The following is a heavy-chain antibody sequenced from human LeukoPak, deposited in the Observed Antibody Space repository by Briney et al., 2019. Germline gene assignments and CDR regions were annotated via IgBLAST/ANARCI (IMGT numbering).Heavy chain of an antibody. CDR2: IYYSGST. CDR3: ARTRRGGYYYYMDV. J-gene: IGHJ6*03. Sequence: SETLSLTCTVSGGSISSYYWGWIRQPPGKGLEWIGSIYYSGSTYYNPSLKSRVTISVDTSKNQFSLKLSSVTAADTAVYYCARTRRGGYYYYMDVWGKGTTVTVSS. CDR1: GGSISSYY. V-gene: IGHV4-39*07. D-gene: IGHD3-10*01.